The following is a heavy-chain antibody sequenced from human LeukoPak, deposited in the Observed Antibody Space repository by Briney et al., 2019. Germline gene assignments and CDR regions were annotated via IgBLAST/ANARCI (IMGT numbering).Heavy chain of an antibody. D-gene: IGHD3-3*01. CDR3: AREYRITIFGVVRIFDY. V-gene: IGHV3-20*04. J-gene: IGHJ4*02. Sequence: GGSLRLSCAASGFTFDDYGMSWVRQAPGKGLEWVSGINWNGGSTGYADSVKGRFIISRDNAKNSLYLQMNSLRAEDTALYYCAREYRITIFGVVRIFDYWGQGTLVTVSS. CDR2: INWNGGST. CDR1: GFTFDDYG.